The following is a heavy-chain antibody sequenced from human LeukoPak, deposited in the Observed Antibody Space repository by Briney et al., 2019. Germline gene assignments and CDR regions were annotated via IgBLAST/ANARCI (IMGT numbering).Heavy chain of an antibody. CDR2: ISGSGGST. D-gene: IGHD2-2*01. Sequence: GGSLRLSCAAYGFTFSSYAMSWVRQAPGRGLEWVSAISGSGGSTYYADSVKGRFTISRDNSKNTLYLQMNSLRAEDTAVYYCAKAGSSLGIWAFDIWGQGTMVTVSS. CDR1: GFTFSSYA. V-gene: IGHV3-23*01. CDR3: AKAGSSLGIWAFDI. J-gene: IGHJ3*02.